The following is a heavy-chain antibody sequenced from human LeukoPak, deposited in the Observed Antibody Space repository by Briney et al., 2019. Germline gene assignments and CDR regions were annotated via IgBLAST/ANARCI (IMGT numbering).Heavy chain of an antibody. CDR3: ARGGHRQKEF. Sequence: PGGSLRLSCSASGFTFSNYRMTWVRQSPGKGLEWVAIIKHDGSDKYCVDSVKGRFTISRDNAKNSLYLQMSSLRAEDTAVYYCARGGHRQKEFWGQGTLVTVSS. CDR2: IKHDGSDK. D-gene: IGHD3-10*01. V-gene: IGHV3-7*01. CDR1: GFTFSNYR. J-gene: IGHJ4*02.